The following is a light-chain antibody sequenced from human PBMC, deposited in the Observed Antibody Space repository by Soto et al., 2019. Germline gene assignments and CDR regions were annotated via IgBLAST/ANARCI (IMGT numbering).Light chain of an antibody. J-gene: IGLJ3*02. CDR2: DVS. Sequence: QSSLTQPASVSGSPGQSITISCTGTSSDVGGYNYVSWYQQHPGKAPKLLIYDVSNRPSGVSNRFSGSRSGNTASLTISGXXXXXEXXYXCXXYTSSSTVVFGGGTKLTVL. V-gene: IGLV2-14*01. CDR3: XXYTSSSTVV. CDR1: SSDVGGYNY.